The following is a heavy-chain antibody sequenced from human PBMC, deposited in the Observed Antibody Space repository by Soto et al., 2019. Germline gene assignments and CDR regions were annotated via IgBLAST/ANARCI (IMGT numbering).Heavy chain of an antibody. D-gene: IGHD3-10*01. J-gene: IGHJ4*02. CDR2: IFSNDEK. CDR1: GFSLSNARMG. Sequence: ESGPTLVNPTETLTLTCTVSGFSLSNARMGVSWIRQPPGKALERLAHIFSNDEKSYSTSLKRRLTISKDTSKSQVVLTMTNMDRVDTATYCCGRLLPYGSGSYYNVPSAPLFDYWGQGTLVTVS. V-gene: IGHV2-26*01. CDR3: GRLLPYGSGSYYNVPSAPLFDY.